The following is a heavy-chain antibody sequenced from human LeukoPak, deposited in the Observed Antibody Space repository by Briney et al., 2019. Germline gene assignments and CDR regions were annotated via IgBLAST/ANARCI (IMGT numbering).Heavy chain of an antibody. CDR1: GYTFTSYA. D-gene: IGHD3-3*01. CDR2: INTNTGNP. V-gene: IGHV7-4-1*02. CDR3: AAVTGLRFLDEYYYYYYYMDV. J-gene: IGHJ6*03. Sequence: ASVKVSCKASGYTFTSYAMNWVRQAPGQGLEWMGWINTNTGNPTYAQGFTGRFVFSLDTSVSTAYLQISGLKAEDTAVYYCAAVTGLRFLDEYYYYYYYMDVWGKGTTVTVSS.